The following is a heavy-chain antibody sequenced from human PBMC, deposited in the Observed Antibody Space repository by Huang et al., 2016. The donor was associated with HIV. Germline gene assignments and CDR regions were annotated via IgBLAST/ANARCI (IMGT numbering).Heavy chain of an antibody. V-gene: IGHV1-69*13. J-gene: IGHJ4*02. CDR3: ARGSLEYSVSSSLDY. Sequence: QVQLLQSGAEVKKPGSSVKVSCKASGGPFRSYSIAWVRQAPGQGLEWMASRMPVLESPNYAQKLQGRVRVTADESTSTVYMELRDLRPDDTAVYFCARGSLEYSVSSSLDYWGQGTHVTVSS. D-gene: IGHD4-4*01. CDR1: GGPFRSYS. CDR2: RMPVLESP.